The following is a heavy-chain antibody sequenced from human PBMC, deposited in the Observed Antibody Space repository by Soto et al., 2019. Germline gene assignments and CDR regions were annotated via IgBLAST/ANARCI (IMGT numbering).Heavy chain of an antibody. CDR2: ISGSGGST. CDR3: AKWVITFGGVIAPYYFDY. CDR1: GFTFSSYA. Sequence: GGSLRLSCAASGFTFSSYAMSWVRQAPGKGLEWVSAISGSGGSTYYADSVKGRFTISRDNSKNTLYLQMNSLRAEDTAVYYCAKWVITFGGVIAPYYFDYWGQGTLVTVSS. D-gene: IGHD3-16*02. J-gene: IGHJ4*02. V-gene: IGHV3-23*01.